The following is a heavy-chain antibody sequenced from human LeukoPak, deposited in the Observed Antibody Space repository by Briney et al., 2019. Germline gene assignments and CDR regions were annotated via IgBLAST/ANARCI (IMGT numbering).Heavy chain of an antibody. Sequence: NPSETLSLTCAVSGYSISSGYYWGWIRQPPAKGLEWIGSIYHSGSTYYNPSLKSRVTISVDTSKNQFSLKLSSVTAADTAVYYCASLRLLGPAYWGQGTLVTVSS. D-gene: IGHD2-2*01. CDR3: ASLRLLGPAY. CDR2: IYHSGST. CDR1: GYSISSGYY. V-gene: IGHV4-38-2*01. J-gene: IGHJ4*02.